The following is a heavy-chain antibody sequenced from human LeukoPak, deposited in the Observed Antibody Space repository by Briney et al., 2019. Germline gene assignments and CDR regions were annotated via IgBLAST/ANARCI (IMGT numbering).Heavy chain of an antibody. Sequence: GSLRLSCAASGFTFSSYGMHWVRQAPGKGLEWVAVILYDGSNKYYADSVKGRFTISRDNSKNTLYLQMNSLRAEDTAVYYCARENRRYCSSTSCYDGMDVWGQGTTVTVSS. V-gene: IGHV3-33*01. CDR1: GFTFSSYG. CDR2: ILYDGSNK. D-gene: IGHD2-2*01. CDR3: ARENRRYCSSTSCYDGMDV. J-gene: IGHJ6*02.